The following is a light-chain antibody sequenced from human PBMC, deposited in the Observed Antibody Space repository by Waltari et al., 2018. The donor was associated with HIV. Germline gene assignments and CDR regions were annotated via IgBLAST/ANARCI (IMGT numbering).Light chain of an antibody. Sequence: EIVMTQSPATMSVSPGERATLSCRASQSVSSTLAWYQKKPGKAPRLLIYGASTRSTDIPARFSGSGSGTEFTLAISSLQPEDFAIYYCQQYNNWPRTFGQGTKLESK. J-gene: IGKJ2*01. V-gene: IGKV3-15*01. CDR2: GAS. CDR3: QQYNNWPRT. CDR1: QSVSST.